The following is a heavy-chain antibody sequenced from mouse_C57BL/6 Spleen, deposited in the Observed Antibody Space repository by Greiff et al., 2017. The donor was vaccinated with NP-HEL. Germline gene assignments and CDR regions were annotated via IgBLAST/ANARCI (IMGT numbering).Heavy chain of an antibody. J-gene: IGHJ3*01. CDR2: IDPEDGET. CDR1: GFTITDYY. V-gene: IGHV14-2*01. Sequence: VQLQQSGAELVKPGASVKLSCTASGFTITDYYMHWVKQRTEQGLEWIGRIDPEDGETKYAAKFQGKATITADTSSNTAYLQLSSLTSEDTAVDYCASHYYGSSGGFAYWGQGTLVTVSA. D-gene: IGHD1-1*01. CDR3: ASHYYGSSGGFAY.